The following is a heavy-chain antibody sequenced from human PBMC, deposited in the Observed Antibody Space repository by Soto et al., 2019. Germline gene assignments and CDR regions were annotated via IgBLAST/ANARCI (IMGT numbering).Heavy chain of an antibody. D-gene: IGHD1-20*01. CDR1: GGSISSSSYY. Sequence: SETLSLTCTVSGGSISSSSYYWGWIRQPPGKGLEWIGSIYYSGSTYYNPSLKSRVTISVDTSKNQFSLKLSSVTAADTAIYYCARRVITATLDYWGQGTLVTVSS. J-gene: IGHJ4*02. CDR3: ARRVITATLDY. CDR2: IYYSGST. V-gene: IGHV4-39*01.